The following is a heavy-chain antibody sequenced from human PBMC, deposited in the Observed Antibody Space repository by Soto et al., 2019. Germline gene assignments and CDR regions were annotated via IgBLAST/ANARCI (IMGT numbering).Heavy chain of an antibody. CDR1: GFTFSDNY. CDR3: ARLGLTFYFDY. CDR2: ISSSGSSK. Sequence: QVQLVESGGGLVKPGGSLRLSCTASGFTFSDNYMTWIRQAPGKGLEWVSYISSSGSSKYYADSVKGRFSISRDNAKNALYLQMNSLRAEDTSVYYCARLGLTFYFDYWGQGTLVTVSS. D-gene: IGHD7-27*01. J-gene: IGHJ4*02. V-gene: IGHV3-11*01.